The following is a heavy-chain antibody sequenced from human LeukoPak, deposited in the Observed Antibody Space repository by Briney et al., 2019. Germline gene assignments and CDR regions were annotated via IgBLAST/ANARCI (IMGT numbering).Heavy chain of an antibody. CDR2: ISGYNGNA. CDR3: AGGTHRYYYDSSGYYAPYFDY. D-gene: IGHD3-22*01. Sequence: ASVKVSCKTSGYTFTNYGIIWVRQAPGQGLEWMGWISGYNGNANYAQKLQGRVTMTRDTSTSTVYMELRSLRSDDTAVYFCAGGTHRYYYDSSGYYAPYFDYWGQGTLVTVSS. V-gene: IGHV1-18*01. CDR1: GYTFTNYG. J-gene: IGHJ4*02.